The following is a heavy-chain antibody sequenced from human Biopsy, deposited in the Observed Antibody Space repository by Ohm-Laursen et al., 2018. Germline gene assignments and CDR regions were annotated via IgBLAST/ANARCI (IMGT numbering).Heavy chain of an antibody. Sequence: SHTLSFTCTVFAGSIRSDNWSWIRQTTGKGLVWIGYINYSGSTNYNPSLKSLVTTSVDTSKNQFSLRLNSVTAADTAVYYCARATNSTGWPYYYFYGMDVWGQGTTVTVSS. V-gene: IGHV4-59*13. CDR1: AGSIRSDN. CDR2: INYSGST. D-gene: IGHD2/OR15-2a*01. CDR3: ARATNSTGWPYYYFYGMDV. J-gene: IGHJ6*02.